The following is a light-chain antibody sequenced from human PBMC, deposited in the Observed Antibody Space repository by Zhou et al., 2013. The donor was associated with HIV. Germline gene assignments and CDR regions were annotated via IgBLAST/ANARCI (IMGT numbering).Light chain of an antibody. CDR1: QTISTY. Sequence: DIQLTQSPLSLSASVGDTVNVTCRATQTISTYLNWFQQTAGKAPKLLIFGASTLQSGVPPRFSGSGSGTEFTLTISSLQPDDFATYYCQQYNSYSTFGQGTKLEIK. V-gene: IGKV1-5*01. CDR3: QQYNSYST. CDR2: GAS. J-gene: IGKJ2*01.